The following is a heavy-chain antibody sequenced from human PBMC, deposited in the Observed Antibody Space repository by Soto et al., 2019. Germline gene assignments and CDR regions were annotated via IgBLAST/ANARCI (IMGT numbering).Heavy chain of an antibody. Sequence: GGSLRLSCAASGFTFSSYAMSWVRQAPGKGLEWVSASSGSGGSTYYADSVKGRFTISRDNSKNTLYLQMNSLRAEDTAVYYCAKDGYGSGSRYGMDVWGQGTTVTVSS. J-gene: IGHJ6*02. CDR1: GFTFSSYA. CDR2: SSGSGGST. D-gene: IGHD3-10*01. CDR3: AKDGYGSGSRYGMDV. V-gene: IGHV3-23*01.